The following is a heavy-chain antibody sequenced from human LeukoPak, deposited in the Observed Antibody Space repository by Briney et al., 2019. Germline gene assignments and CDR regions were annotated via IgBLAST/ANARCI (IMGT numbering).Heavy chain of an antibody. CDR1: GFTFSNYE. CDR2: ISSIDSTT. CDR3: AKRWLQYDAFDI. J-gene: IGHJ3*02. V-gene: IGHV3-48*03. D-gene: IGHD5-24*01. Sequence: PGGSLRLSCAASGFTFSNYEMNWVRQAPGKGLEWVSYISSIDSTTYYADSVKGRFTISRDNAKNSLYLQMNSLRVEDTAVYHCAKRWLQYDAFDIWGQGTMVTVSS.